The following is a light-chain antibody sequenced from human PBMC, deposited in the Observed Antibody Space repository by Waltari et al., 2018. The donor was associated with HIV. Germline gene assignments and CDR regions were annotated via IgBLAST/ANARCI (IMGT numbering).Light chain of an antibody. CDR3: SSYGGSNNLI. J-gene: IGLJ2*01. Sequence: QSALTQPPSASGSPGQSVTISCSGTSSDIGAYHAVSWYQHHPGKAPQLMIYEVTKRPSGVPDRFSGSKSGNTASLTVSGLQAEDEGDYYCSSYGGSNNLIFGGGTKLTVL. V-gene: IGLV2-8*01. CDR1: SSDIGAYHA. CDR2: EVT.